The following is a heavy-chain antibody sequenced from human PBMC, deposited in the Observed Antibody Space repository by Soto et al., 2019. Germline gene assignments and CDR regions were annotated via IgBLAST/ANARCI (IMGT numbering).Heavy chain of an antibody. CDR2: IYSGGST. D-gene: IGHD2-15*01. CDR3: AREGAGYSYYFDY. CDR1: GFTVSSNY. V-gene: IGHV3-53*01. J-gene: IGHJ4*02. Sequence: EVPLVESGGGLIQPGGSLRLSCAASGFTVSSNYMSWVRQAPGKGLEWVSVIYSGGSTYYADSVKGRFTISRDNSKNTLYLQMNSLRAEDTAVYYCAREGAGYSYYFDYWGQGTLVTVSS.